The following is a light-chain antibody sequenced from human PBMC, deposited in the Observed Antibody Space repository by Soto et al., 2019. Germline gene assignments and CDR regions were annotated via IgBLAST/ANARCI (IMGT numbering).Light chain of an antibody. V-gene: IGKV3-15*01. Sequence: EIVMTQSPATLSVSPGEIATLYFSASQSVRSNLAWYQQKPGQAPRLLIYGASTRATDIPAGFSGSGSGTEFTLTISSLQSEDFAVYYCQQYNKWPAITFGQGTRLEIK. CDR2: GAS. J-gene: IGKJ5*01. CDR3: QQYNKWPAIT. CDR1: QSVRSN.